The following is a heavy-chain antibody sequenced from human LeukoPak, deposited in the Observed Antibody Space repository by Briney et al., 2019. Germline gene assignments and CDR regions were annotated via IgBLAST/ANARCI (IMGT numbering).Heavy chain of an antibody. CDR2: INPETGGT. D-gene: IGHD1-1*01. Sequence: GASVKVSCTASGYTFTAYYIHWVRQAPGHGLEWMGWINPETGGTVSAQKFQDWVTMTRDTSRNTVYMAVSGLTSGDTAVYYCARVGTPSNCLYICNQATMVTVS. CDR1: GYTFTAYY. CDR3: ARVGTPSNCLYI. J-gene: IGHJ3*02. V-gene: IGHV1-2*04.